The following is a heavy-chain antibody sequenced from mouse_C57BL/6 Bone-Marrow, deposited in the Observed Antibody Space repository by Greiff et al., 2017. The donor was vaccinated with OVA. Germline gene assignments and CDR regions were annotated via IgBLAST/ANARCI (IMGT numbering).Heavy chain of an antibody. J-gene: IGHJ3*01. V-gene: IGHV1-76*01. CDR1: GYTFTDYY. CDR3: ARDYGSKSWFAY. D-gene: IGHD1-1*01. CDR2: IYPGSGNT. Sequence: VKLVESGAELVRPGASVKLSCKASGYTFTDYYINWVKQRPGQGLEWIARIYPGSGNTYYNEKFKGKATLTAEKSSSTAYMQLSSLTSEDSAVYFCARDYGSKSWFAYWGQGTLVTVSA.